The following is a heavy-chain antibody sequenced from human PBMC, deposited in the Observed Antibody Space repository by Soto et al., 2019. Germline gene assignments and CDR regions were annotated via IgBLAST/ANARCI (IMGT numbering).Heavy chain of an antibody. CDR1: GFTFSDYY. Sequence: NPGGSLRLSCAASGFTFSDYYMSWIRQAPGKGLEWVSYISSSGSTIYYADSVKGRFTISRDNAKNSLYLQMNSLRAEDTAVYYCARVQYYDFWSGYYDYYYGMDVWGQGTTVTVSS. CDR3: ARVQYYDFWSGYYDYYYGMDV. J-gene: IGHJ6*02. V-gene: IGHV3-11*01. D-gene: IGHD3-3*01. CDR2: ISSSGSTI.